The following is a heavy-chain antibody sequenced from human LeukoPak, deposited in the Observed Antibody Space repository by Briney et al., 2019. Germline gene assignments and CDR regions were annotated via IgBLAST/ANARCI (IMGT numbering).Heavy chain of an antibody. CDR3: ARDKFKGQLWDAFDI. V-gene: IGHV3-23*01. CDR2: ISGSGGYT. D-gene: IGHD5-18*01. J-gene: IGHJ3*02. CDR1: KFTFSTFS. Sequence: PGGSLRLSCAASKFTFSTFSMSWVRQAPGKGLEWVSSISGSGGYTYYADSVKGRFTISRDNSKNTLYLQMNSLRAEDTAVYYCARDKFKGQLWDAFDIWGQGTMVTVSS.